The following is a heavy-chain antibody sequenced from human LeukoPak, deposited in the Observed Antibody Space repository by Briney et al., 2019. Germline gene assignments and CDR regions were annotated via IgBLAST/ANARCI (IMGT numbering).Heavy chain of an antibody. CDR2: IKQDGSEK. D-gene: IGHD3-10*01. CDR1: GFTFSSYW. J-gene: IGHJ4*02. Sequence: PGGSLRLSCAASGFTFSSYWMSWVRQAPGKGLEWVANIKQDGSEKYYVDSVKGRFTISRDNAKNSLYLQMNSLRAEDTAVYYCAGAMVRGVPWPFDYWGQGTLVTVSS. CDR3: AGAMVRGVPWPFDY. V-gene: IGHV3-7*01.